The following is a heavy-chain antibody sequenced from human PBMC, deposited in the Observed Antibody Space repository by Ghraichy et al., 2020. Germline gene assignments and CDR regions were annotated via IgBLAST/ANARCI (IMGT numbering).Heavy chain of an antibody. CDR1: GFSFSTYW. D-gene: IGHD3-9*01. V-gene: IGHV3-7*02. Sequence: GGSLRLSCAASGFSFSTYWINWVRQAPGKGLEWVANIKEDGSVKYYMDSVKGRFTVSRDNAKNSLFLQMNSLRVEDTAIYYCALVIARPDAFDIWGQGTRVTVS. J-gene: IGHJ3*02. CDR3: ALVIARPDAFDI. CDR2: IKEDGSVK.